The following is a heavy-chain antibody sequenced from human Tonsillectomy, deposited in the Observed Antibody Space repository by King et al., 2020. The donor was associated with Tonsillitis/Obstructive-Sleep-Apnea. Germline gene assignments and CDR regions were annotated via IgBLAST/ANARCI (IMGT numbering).Heavy chain of an antibody. J-gene: IGHJ3*02. CDR3: SSRLDYVLSFDI. Sequence: VQLQESGPGLVKPSQTLSLTCTVSGGSISSGGYYWSWIRQHPGKGLEWIGYIYYNGSTYYNPSLKSLLSMSVDTSKNQFSLSLSSGTAADTAIYYCSSRLDYVLSFDIWGQGTMVTVSS. CDR1: GGSISSGGYY. D-gene: IGHD2/OR15-2a*01. CDR2: IYYNGST. V-gene: IGHV4-31*01.